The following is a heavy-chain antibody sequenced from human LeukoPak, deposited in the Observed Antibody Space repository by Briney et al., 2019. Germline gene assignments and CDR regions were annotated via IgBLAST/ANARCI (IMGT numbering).Heavy chain of an antibody. D-gene: IGHD6-13*01. J-gene: IGHJ4*02. CDR1: GFSLRTSGVG. Sequence: PGPTLVKPTQPLTLTCTFSGFSLRTSGVGVGWIRQPPGKALEWLALIYWDDDKRYSPSLKSRLTITKDTSKNQVVLSMTDMDPVDTATYYCAHRWVGSSWYWVYFDYWGPGTLVTVSS. CDR3: AHRWVGSSWYWVYFDY. V-gene: IGHV2-5*02. CDR2: IYWDDDK.